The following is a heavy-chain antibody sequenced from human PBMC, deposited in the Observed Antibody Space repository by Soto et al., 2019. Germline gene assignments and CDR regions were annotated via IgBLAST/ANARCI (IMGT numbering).Heavy chain of an antibody. J-gene: IGHJ5*02. CDR2: FYSGST. CDR3: ATTRGIAVGGSFDH. CDR1: GGSISSYY. V-gene: IGHV4-59*04. Sequence: PSETLSLTCTVSGGSISSYYWSWIRQPPGKGLEWIGTFYSGSTYNNPSLKSRVTISVDTSKNQFSLKLSSVAAEDTAIYYCATTRGIAVGGSFDHWGQGTLVTVSS. D-gene: IGHD6-19*01.